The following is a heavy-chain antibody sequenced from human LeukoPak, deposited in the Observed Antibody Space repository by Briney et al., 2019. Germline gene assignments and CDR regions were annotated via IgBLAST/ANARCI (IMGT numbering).Heavy chain of an antibody. J-gene: IGHJ4*02. V-gene: IGHV3-48*01. CDR1: GFTFSSYN. D-gene: IGHD3-22*01. CDR3: AKASAMIVVVSKHFDY. CDR2: ISDSSTTI. Sequence: GGSLRLSCAASGFTFSSYNMNWVRQAPGKGLEWVSYISDSSTTIYYADSVKGRFTISRDNAKNSLYLQMNSLRAEDTAVYYCAKASAMIVVVSKHFDYWGQGTLVTVSS.